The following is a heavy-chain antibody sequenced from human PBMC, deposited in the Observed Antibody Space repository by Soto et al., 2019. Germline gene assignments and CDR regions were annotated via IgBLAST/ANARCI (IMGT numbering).Heavy chain of an antibody. CDR3: AKDKRIWFGDLYYFDY. CDR1: GFTFSSYA. D-gene: IGHD3-10*01. V-gene: IGHV3-23*01. J-gene: IGHJ4*02. Sequence: LSLTCAASGFTFSSYAMSWVRQAPGKGLEWVSAISGSGGSTYYADSVKGRFTISRDNSKNTLYLQMNSLRAEDTAVYYCAKDKRIWFGDLYYFDYWGQGTLVTVSS. CDR2: ISGSGGST.